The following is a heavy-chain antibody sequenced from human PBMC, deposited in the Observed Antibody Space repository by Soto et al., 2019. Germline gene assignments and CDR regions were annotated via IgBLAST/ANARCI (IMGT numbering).Heavy chain of an antibody. Sequence: PAGSLRLSCAASGFTFSNHAMRWVRQAPGKGLEWVSGTSGSGALTFYSDSVKGRFTISRDNSKNTVSLQMNILRVDDTAVYFCAKDLAVGLSGLDYWGQGTLVTVSS. CDR3: AKDLAVGLSGLDY. CDR1: GFTFSNHA. V-gene: IGHV3-23*01. D-gene: IGHD2-15*01. J-gene: IGHJ4*02. CDR2: TSGSGALT.